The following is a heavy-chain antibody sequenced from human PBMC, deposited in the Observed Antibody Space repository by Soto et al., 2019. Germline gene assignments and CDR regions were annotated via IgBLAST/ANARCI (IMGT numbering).Heavy chain of an antibody. CDR3: ARRGFYASGSYPLRFGY. J-gene: IGHJ4*02. V-gene: IGHV2-5*02. CDR1: GFSLSTIGVG. CDR2: IYWDDDK. D-gene: IGHD3-10*01. Sequence: QITLKESGPTLVKPTQTLTLTCTFSGFSLSTIGVGVGWIRQPPGKALEWLALIYWDDDKRYSPSLKSRLTITKDTSRNQAVLTMTNVDPVDTATYYCARRGFYASGSYPLRFGYWGQGTLVTVSS.